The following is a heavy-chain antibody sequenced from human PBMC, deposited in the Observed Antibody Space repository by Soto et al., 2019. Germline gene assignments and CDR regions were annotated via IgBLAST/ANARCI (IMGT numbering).Heavy chain of an antibody. CDR3: ATGEVPQFRLVPSFDY. Sequence: GGSLRLSCAASGFTFSSYGMHWVRQAPGKGLEWVAVIWDDGSNKYYADSVKGRFTISRDNSKNTLYLQMNSLRAEDTAVYYWATGEVPQFRLVPSFDYWGQGTLVTVSS. D-gene: IGHD6-19*01. V-gene: IGHV3-33*01. CDR2: IWDDGSNK. CDR1: GFTFSSYG. J-gene: IGHJ4*02.